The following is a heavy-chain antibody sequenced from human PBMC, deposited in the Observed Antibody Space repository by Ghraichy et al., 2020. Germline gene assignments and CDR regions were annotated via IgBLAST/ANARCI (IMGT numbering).Heavy chain of an antibody. J-gene: IGHJ4*02. CDR1: GYTFTSYD. Sequence: ASVKVSCKASGYTFTSYDINWVRQATGQGLEWMGWMNPNSGNTGYAQKFQGRVTMTRNTSISTAYMELSSLRSEDTAVYYCARGRGGYDFWSGYYFDYWGQGTLVTVSS. D-gene: IGHD3-3*01. V-gene: IGHV1-8*01. CDR3: ARGRGGYDFWSGYYFDY. CDR2: MNPNSGNT.